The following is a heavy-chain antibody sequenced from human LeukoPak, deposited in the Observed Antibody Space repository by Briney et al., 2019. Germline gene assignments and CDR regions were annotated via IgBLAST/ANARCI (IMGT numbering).Heavy chain of an antibody. V-gene: IGHV1-46*01. D-gene: IGHD2-2*02. CDR1: GYTFTSYY. Sequence: WASVKVSCKASGYTFTSYYMHWVRQAPGQGLEWMGIINPSGGSTSYAQKFQGRVTMTRDMSTSTVYMELSSLRSEDTAVYYCARDLTSSSTSCYTFGPFDPWGQGTLVTVSS. J-gene: IGHJ5*02. CDR2: INPSGGST. CDR3: ARDLTSSSTSCYTFGPFDP.